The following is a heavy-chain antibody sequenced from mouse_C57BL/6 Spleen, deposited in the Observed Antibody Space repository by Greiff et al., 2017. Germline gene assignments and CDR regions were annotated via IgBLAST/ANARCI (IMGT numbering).Heavy chain of an antibody. Sequence: QDQLQQSGAELVRPGASVTLSCKASGYTFTDYEMYWVKQTPVHGLEWIGAIDPETGGTAYNQKFKGKAILTADKSSSTAYMELRSLTSEDSAVYYCTREDDGYPYYFDYWGQGTTLTVSS. D-gene: IGHD2-3*01. J-gene: IGHJ2*01. CDR3: TREDDGYPYYFDY. V-gene: IGHV1-15*01. CDR1: GYTFTDYE. CDR2: IDPETGGT.